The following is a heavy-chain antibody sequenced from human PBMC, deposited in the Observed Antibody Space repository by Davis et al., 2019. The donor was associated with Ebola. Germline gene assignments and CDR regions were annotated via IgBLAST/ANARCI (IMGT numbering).Heavy chain of an antibody. CDR1: GFTFSSYA. V-gene: IGHV3-23*01. CDR3: AKNDGINGWFGIDV. CDR2: ISGSGGSR. Sequence: GGSLRLSCAASGFTFSSYAMHWVRQAPGKGLEWVSAISGSGGSRHHADAVKGRFTISRDISKNTVYLQMNSLRAEDTAVYYCAKNDGINGWFGIDVWAQGTTVTVSS. J-gene: IGHJ6*02. D-gene: IGHD6-19*01.